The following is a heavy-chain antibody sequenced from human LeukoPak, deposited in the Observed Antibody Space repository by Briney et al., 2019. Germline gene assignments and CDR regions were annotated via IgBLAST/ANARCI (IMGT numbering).Heavy chain of an antibody. Sequence: SQTLSLTCTVSGGSISSGSYYWSWIRQPAGKGLEWIGRIYTSGSTNYNPSLKSRVTISVDTSENQFSLKLSSVTAADTAVYYCARADGFFDYWGQGTLVTVSS. CDR2: IYTSGST. J-gene: IGHJ4*02. D-gene: IGHD5-24*01. V-gene: IGHV4-61*02. CDR3: ARADGFFDY. CDR1: GGSISSGSYY.